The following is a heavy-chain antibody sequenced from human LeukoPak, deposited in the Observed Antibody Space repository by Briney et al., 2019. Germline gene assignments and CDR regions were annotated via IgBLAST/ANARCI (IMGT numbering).Heavy chain of an antibody. CDR2: INAYNGNT. CDR3: AREIYGRFDY. J-gene: IGHJ4*02. Sequence: GASVKVSCKASGYTFTSFGISWVRQAPGQGLECMGWINAYNGNTKYALKVQGRVTMTTDTSTSTAYLELRSLRSDDTAIYYCAREIYGRFDYWGQGTQVTVSS. CDR1: GYTFTSFG. D-gene: IGHD4-17*01. V-gene: IGHV1-18*01.